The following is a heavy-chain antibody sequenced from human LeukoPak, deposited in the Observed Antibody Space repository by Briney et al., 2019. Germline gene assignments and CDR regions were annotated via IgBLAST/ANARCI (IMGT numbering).Heavy chain of an antibody. J-gene: IGHJ4*02. CDR3: ARESEGGTGTSCPDY. Sequence: SGGSLRLSCAASGFIFSSDDMHWVRQAPGKGLEWVAGIQSNGRNKYYVDSVKGRFAIPRDNSKSTLYLQVNSLRVEDTALYYCARESEGGTGTSCPDYWGQGTLVTVSS. V-gene: IGHV3-33*05. D-gene: IGHD2-2*01. CDR1: GFIFSSDD. CDR2: IQSNGRNK.